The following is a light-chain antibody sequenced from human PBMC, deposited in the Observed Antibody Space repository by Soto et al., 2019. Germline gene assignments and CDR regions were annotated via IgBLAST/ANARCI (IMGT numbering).Light chain of an antibody. CDR2: LGS. Sequence: DVVMTPSPLSLPVTPGEPASISCNSSQRLLNSNGYNYLASYRQRPGQSPQLLIYLGSNRASGVPDRFSGSGSGTHFTLKINRVEAEDVGVYYCMQALQSPRTFGQGTKLEIK. CDR1: QRLLNSNGYNY. V-gene: IGKV2-28*01. J-gene: IGKJ2*01. CDR3: MQALQSPRT.